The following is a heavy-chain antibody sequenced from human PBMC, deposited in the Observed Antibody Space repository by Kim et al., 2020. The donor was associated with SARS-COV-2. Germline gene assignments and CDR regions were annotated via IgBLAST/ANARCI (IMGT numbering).Heavy chain of an antibody. V-gene: IGHV3-23*01. Sequence: GGSLRLSCAASGFTFSSYAMSWVRQAPGKGLEWVSAISGSGGSTYYADSVKGRFTIFRDNTKNTLYLQMNSLRAEDTAVYYCAKGVVVVAATPWFDSWGQGTLVTVSS. CDR2: ISGSGGST. D-gene: IGHD2-15*01. CDR3: AKGVVVVAATPWFDS. J-gene: IGHJ5*01. CDR1: GFTFSSYA.